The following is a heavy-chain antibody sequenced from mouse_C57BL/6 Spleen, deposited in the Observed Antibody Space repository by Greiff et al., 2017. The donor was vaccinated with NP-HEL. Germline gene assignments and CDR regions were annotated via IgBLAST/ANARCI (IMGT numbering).Heavy chain of an antibody. CDR2: ISGGGGNT. CDR1: GFTFSSYT. CDR3: ARQGRGGTGGIYFDY. D-gene: IGHD4-1*01. Sequence: EVKLVESGGGLVKPGGSLKLSCAASGFTFSSYTMSWVRQTPEKRLEWVATISGGGGNTYYPDSVKGRFTISRDNAKNTLYLQMSSLRSEDTALYYCARQGRGGTGGIYFDYWGQGTTLTVSS. J-gene: IGHJ2*01. V-gene: IGHV5-9*01.